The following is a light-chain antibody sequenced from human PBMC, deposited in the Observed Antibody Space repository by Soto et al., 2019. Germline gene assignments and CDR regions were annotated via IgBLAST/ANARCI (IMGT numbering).Light chain of an antibody. CDR3: QQYGSSPPTWT. CDR2: GAS. J-gene: IGKJ1*01. Sequence: EIVLTQSPGTLSLSPGGRAILSCRGSQSVSSSYLAWYQQKPGQAPRLLIYGASSRATGIPDRFSGSGSGTDFTLTISRLEPEDFAVYYCQQYGSSPPTWTFGQGTKVEIK. CDR1: QSVSSSY. V-gene: IGKV3-20*01.